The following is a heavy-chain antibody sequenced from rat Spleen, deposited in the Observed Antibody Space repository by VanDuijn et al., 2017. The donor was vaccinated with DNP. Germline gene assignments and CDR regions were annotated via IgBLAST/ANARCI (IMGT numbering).Heavy chain of an antibody. V-gene: IGHV5-27*01. Sequence: EVQLVESGGGLVQPGRSLKLSCAASGFTFSNYGMAWVRQAPTKGLEWVACMSPTTRSSYYRDSVRGRFTVSRDDSTSTLYLQMNSLRSEDTATYYCAKGGDYGGFDYWGQGVMVTVSS. CDR3: AKGGDYGGFDY. J-gene: IGHJ2*01. CDR1: GFTFSNYG. D-gene: IGHD1-11*01. CDR2: MSPTTRSS.